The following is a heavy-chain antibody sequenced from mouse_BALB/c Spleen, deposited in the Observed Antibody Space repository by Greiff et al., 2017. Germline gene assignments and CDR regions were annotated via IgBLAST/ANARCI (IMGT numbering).Heavy chain of an antibody. J-gene: IGHJ3*01. V-gene: IGHV14-3*02. Sequence: VQPKESGAELVKPGASVKLSCTASGFNIKDTYMHWVKQRPEQGLEWIGRIDPANGNTKYDPKFQGKATITADTSSNTAYLQHSSLTSEDTAVYYCARSEGRVWGQGTLVTVSA. CDR2: IDPANGNT. CDR3: ARSEGRV. CDR1: GFNIKDTY.